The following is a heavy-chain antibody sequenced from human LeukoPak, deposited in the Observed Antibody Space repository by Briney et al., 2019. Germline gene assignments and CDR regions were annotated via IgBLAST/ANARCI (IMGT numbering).Heavy chain of an antibody. CDR3: ARGDYDFWSGYLDY. J-gene: IGHJ4*02. V-gene: IGHV1-18*01. Sequence: ASVKVSCKASGYTFTSYGISWARQAPGQGLEWMGWISAYNGNTNYAQKLQGRVTMTTDTSTSTAYMELRSLRSDDTAVYYCARGDYDFWSGYLDYWGQGTLVTVSS. CDR1: GYTFTSYG. CDR2: ISAYNGNT. D-gene: IGHD3-3*01.